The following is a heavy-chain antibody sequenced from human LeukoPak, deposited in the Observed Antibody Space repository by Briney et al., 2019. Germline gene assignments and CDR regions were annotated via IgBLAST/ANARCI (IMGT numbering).Heavy chain of an antibody. V-gene: IGHV4-34*01. CDR2: ISQSGAI. CDR3: ARGPARSFDFWSGYYN. J-gene: IGHJ4*02. D-gene: IGHD3-3*01. Sequence: PSETLSLTCAPYDRSLNGYYWTWIRQPPGKGLEWIGEISQSGAINYNPSLQSRVTFLVDTSKNQVSLKLSAVTAADTAMYYCARGPARSFDFWSGYYNWGLGTLVTVSS. CDR1: DRSLNGYY.